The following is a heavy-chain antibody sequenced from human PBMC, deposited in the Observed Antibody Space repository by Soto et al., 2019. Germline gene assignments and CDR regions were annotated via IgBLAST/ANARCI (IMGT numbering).Heavy chain of an antibody. CDR1: GGSISSYY. J-gene: IGHJ5*02. V-gene: IGHV4-59*01. Sequence: SETLSLTCTVSGGSISSYYWSWIRQPPGKGLEWIGYIYYSGSTNYNPSLKSRVTISVDTSKNQFSLKLSSVTAADTAVYYCARYYGSGSYDNTNNWSDPWGQGTLVTVSS. CDR3: ARYYGSGSYDNTNNWSDP. D-gene: IGHD3-10*01. CDR2: IYYSGST.